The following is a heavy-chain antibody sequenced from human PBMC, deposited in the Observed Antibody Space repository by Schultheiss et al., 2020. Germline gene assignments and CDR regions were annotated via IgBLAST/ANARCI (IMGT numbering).Heavy chain of an antibody. J-gene: IGHJ4*02. Sequence: SETLSLTCTVSGCSISSYYWSWIRQPPGKGLEWIGHISGSGSTNYNPSLKSRVTISVDTSKNQFSLRLSSVTAADTAVYYCAYGGYGSGSFYNWGQGTLVTVSS. CDR2: ISGSGST. V-gene: IGHV4-59*01. CDR3: AYGGYGSGSFYN. D-gene: IGHD3-10*01. CDR1: GCSISSYY.